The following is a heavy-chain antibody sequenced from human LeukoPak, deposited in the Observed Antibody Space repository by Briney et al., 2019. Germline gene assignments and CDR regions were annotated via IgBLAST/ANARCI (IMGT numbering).Heavy chain of an antibody. V-gene: IGHV4-34*01. CDR1: GGSFSGYY. Sequence: SETLSLTCAVYGGSFSGYYWSWIRQPPGKGLEWIGEINHSGSTNYNPSLKSRVTISVDTSKNQFSLKLSSVTAADTAVYYCARGYGVVDYWGQGTLVTVSS. D-gene: IGHD3-22*01. CDR2: INHSGST. J-gene: IGHJ4*02. CDR3: ARGYGVVDY.